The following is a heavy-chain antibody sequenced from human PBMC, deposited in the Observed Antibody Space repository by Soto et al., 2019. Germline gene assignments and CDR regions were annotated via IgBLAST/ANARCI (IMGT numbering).Heavy chain of an antibody. J-gene: IGHJ6*03. V-gene: IGHV1-3*01. CDR1: GYTFTSYA. D-gene: IGHD2-15*01. Sequence: GASVKVSCKASGYTFTSYAMHWVRQAAGQRLEWMGWINAGNGNTKYSQKFQGRVTITRDTSASTAYMELSSLRSEDTAVYYCARGSGGYYYYYMDVWGKGTTVTVSS. CDR3: ARGSGGYYYYYMDV. CDR2: INAGNGNT.